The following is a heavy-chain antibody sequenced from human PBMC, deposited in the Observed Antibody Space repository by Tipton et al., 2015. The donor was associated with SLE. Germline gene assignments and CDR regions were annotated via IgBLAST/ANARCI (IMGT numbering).Heavy chain of an antibody. CDR2: NYYNGDT. CDR3: ARVQEGGYYFYYGMDV. D-gene: IGHD3-16*01. CDR1: GGSISSYY. J-gene: IGHJ6*02. V-gene: IGHV4-59*01. Sequence: TLSLTCTVSGGSISSYYWAWIRQPPGTGLEWIGYNYYNGDTNSNASLKSRVTISVDTSKNQVSLKLSSVTAADTAVYYCARVQEGGYYFYYGMDVWGQGTTVTVSS.